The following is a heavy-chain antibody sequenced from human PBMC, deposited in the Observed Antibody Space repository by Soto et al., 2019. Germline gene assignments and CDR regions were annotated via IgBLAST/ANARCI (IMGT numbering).Heavy chain of an antibody. CDR1: GFTFSSYG. J-gene: IGHJ4*02. CDR2: ISYDGSNK. CDR3: AKSQWDIVVVVDPTCPDY. V-gene: IGHV3-30*18. D-gene: IGHD2-15*01. Sequence: GGSLRLSCAASGFTFSSYGMHWVRQAPGKGLEWVAVISYDGSNKYYADSVKGRFTISRDNSKNTLYLQMNSLRAEDTAVYYCAKSQWDIVVVVDPTCPDYWGQGTLVTVSS.